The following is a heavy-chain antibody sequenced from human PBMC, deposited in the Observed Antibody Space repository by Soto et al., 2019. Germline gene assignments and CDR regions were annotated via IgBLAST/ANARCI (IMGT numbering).Heavy chain of an antibody. CDR1: GFILSSYE. Sequence: PGGSLRLSCAASGFILSSYEMNWVRQAPGKGLEWVSYISPGGSTIYYADSVKGRFTISRDNAKNSLYLQMNGLRAEDTAVYYCARDLSIGGSYWDFDYWGQGTLVTVSS. J-gene: IGHJ4*02. CDR3: ARDLSIGGSYWDFDY. D-gene: IGHD1-26*01. CDR2: ISPGGSTI. V-gene: IGHV3-48*03.